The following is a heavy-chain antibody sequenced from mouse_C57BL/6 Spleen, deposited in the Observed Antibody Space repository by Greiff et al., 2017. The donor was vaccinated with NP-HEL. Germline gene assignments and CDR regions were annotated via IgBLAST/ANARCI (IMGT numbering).Heavy chain of an antibody. J-gene: IGHJ2*01. CDR3: ARERGNYFGC. CDR2: IDPSDSET. Sequence: QVHVKQSGAELVRPGSSVKLSCKASGYTFTSYWMHWVKQRPIQGLEWIGNIDPSDSETHYNQKFKDKATLTVDKSSSTAYMQLSSLTSEDSAVYYCARERGNYFGCWGQGTTLTVST. CDR1: GYTFTSYW. V-gene: IGHV1-52*01.